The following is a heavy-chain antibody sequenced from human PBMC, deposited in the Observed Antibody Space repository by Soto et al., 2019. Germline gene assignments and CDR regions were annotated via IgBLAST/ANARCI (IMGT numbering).Heavy chain of an antibody. CDR2: ISYDGSNK. CDR1: GFTFSSYA. CDR3: AREAGGVTPDY. D-gene: IGHD2-21*02. Sequence: QVQLVESGGGVVQPGRSLRLSCAASGFTFSSYAMHWVRQAPGKGLEWVAVISYDGSNKYYADSVKGRFTISRDNSKNTLYLQMNSLRAADTAVYYCAREAGGVTPDYWGQGTLVTVSS. J-gene: IGHJ4*02. V-gene: IGHV3-30-3*01.